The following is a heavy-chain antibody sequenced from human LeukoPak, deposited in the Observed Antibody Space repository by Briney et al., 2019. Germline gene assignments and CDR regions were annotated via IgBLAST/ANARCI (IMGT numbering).Heavy chain of an antibody. J-gene: IGHJ4*02. CDR2: ISGSGGST. V-gene: IGHV3-23*01. D-gene: IGHD3-22*01. CDR1: GFTFSSYA. CDR3: AKPGYYRGTGFDY. Sequence: GGSLRLSCAASGFTFSSYAMSWVRQAPGKGLEWVPAISGSGGSTYYADSVKGRFTISRDNSKNTLYLQMNSLRAEDTAVYYCAKPGYYRGTGFDYWGQGTLVTVSS.